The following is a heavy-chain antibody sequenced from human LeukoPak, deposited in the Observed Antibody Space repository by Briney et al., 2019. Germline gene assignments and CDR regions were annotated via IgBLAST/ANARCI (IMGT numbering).Heavy chain of an antibody. D-gene: IGHD6-6*01. J-gene: IGHJ4*02. CDR3: ARVLSIAARSGLDY. V-gene: IGHV1-8*01. CDR2: MNPNSGNT. Sequence: ASVKVSRKASGYTFTSYDINWVRQATGQGLEWMGWMNPNSGNTGYAQKFQGRVTMTRNTSISTAYMELSSLRSEDTAVYYCARVLSIAARSGLDYWGQGTLVTVSS. CDR1: GYTFTSYD.